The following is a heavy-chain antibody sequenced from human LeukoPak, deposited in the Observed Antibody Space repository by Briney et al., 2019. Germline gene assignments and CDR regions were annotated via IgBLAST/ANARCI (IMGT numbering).Heavy chain of an antibody. V-gene: IGHV1-2*02. Sequence: ASVKVSCKASGYTFTGYYMHWVRQAPGQGLEWMGWINPNSGGTNYAQKFQGRVTMTRDTSISTAYMELSRLRSDDTAVYYCARPRLRWQGTNWFDPWGQGTLVTVSS. CDR3: ARPRLRWQGTNWFDP. CDR1: GYTFTGYY. J-gene: IGHJ5*02. D-gene: IGHD4-23*01. CDR2: INPNSGGT.